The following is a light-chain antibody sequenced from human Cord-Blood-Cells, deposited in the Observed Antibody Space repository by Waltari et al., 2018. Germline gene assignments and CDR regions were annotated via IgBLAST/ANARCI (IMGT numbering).Light chain of an antibody. Sequence: SYEPTQPPSVSVSPGQTASITCSGDKLGDKYACWYQQKPGQSPGLVIDQDSKRPSGIPERFSGSNSGNTATLTISGTQAMDEADYYCQAWDSSTYVFGTGTKVTVL. CDR1: KLGDKY. J-gene: IGLJ1*01. CDR3: QAWDSSTYV. CDR2: QDS. V-gene: IGLV3-1*01.